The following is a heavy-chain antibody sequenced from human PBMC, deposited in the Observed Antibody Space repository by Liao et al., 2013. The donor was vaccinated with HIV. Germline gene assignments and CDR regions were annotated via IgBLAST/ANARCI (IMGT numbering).Heavy chain of an antibody. CDR3: AGRSGGWGSFDS. V-gene: IGHV4-39*07. CDR2: ICVGGSTST. J-gene: IGHJ4*02. CDR1: GDSIRSTSWC. D-gene: IGHD7-27*01. Sequence: QVQLQQWGAGLLKPSETLSLTCTVSGDSIRSTSWCWGWIRQPPGKGLEWIGSICVGGSTSTYQTPSLKSRVTISADTSKNQFSLKLSSVTAADTAVYYCAGRSGGWGSFDSWGQGTLVTVSS.